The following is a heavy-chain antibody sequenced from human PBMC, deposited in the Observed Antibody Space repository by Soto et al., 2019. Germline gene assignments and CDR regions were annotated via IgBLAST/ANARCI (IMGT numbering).Heavy chain of an antibody. D-gene: IGHD6-6*01. V-gene: IGHV3-48*02. CDR1: GFSFSTYS. J-gene: IGHJ6*02. Sequence: EVQLVESGGGLVQPGGSLRLYCAASGFSFSTYSMNWVRQAPGKGLEWVSYISSRSYTIYYIDSVKGRFTISRDNAKSSLYLQMNSLRDEDTAVYYCARGGSSSDNCMDVWGQGTTVTVSS. CDR2: ISSRSYTI. CDR3: ARGGSSSDNCMDV.